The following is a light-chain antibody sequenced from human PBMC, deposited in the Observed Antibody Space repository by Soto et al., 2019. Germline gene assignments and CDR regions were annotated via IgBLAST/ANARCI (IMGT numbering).Light chain of an antibody. CDR2: EVS. CDR1: SSDVGGYNY. J-gene: IGLJ1*01. V-gene: IGLV2-14*01. Sequence: QSVLTQPASVSGSPGQSITISCTGTSSDVGGYNYVSWYQQHPGKAPKLMIYEVSNRPSGVSNRFSGSKSGNTASLTISGLQAEDEADYYCSSYTSSAHYVFGTGTKVTGL. CDR3: SSYTSSAHYV.